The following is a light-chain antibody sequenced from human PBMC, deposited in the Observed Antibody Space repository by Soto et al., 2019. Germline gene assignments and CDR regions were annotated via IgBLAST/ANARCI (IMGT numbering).Light chain of an antibody. CDR3: QQYNSYRIT. V-gene: IGKV1-5*01. CDR2: DAS. J-gene: IGKJ5*01. Sequence: DIELTQSPSTLSASLGDIATITCRASQSISSWLAWYQQKPGKAPKLLIYDASSLESGVPSRFSGSGSGTEFTLTISSLQPDDFATYYCQQYNSYRITFGQGTQLDIK. CDR1: QSISSW.